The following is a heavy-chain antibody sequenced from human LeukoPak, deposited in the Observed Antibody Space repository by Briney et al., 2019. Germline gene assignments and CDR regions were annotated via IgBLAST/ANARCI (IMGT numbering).Heavy chain of an antibody. CDR2: IIPIFGTA. D-gene: IGHD7-27*01. CDR3: ARDQQGTHYYYYGMDV. V-gene: IGHV1-69*13. CDR1: GYTFTSYG. J-gene: IGHJ6*02. Sequence: SVKVSCKASGYTFTSYGISWVRQAPGQGLEWMGGIIPIFGTANYAQKFQGRVTITADESTSTAYMELSSLRSEDTAVYYCARDQQGTHYYYYGMDVWGQGTTVTVSS.